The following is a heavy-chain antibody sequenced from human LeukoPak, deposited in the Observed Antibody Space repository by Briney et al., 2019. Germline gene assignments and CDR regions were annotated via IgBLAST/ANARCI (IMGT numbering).Heavy chain of an antibody. CDR3: ARGHTAMATFDY. D-gene: IGHD5-18*01. V-gene: IGHV3-33*08. J-gene: IGHJ4*02. CDR1: GFTFSSYA. CDR2: IWYDGSNK. Sequence: GGSLRLSCAASGFTFSSYAMHWVRQAPGKGLEWVAVIWYDGSNKYYADSVKGRFTISRDNSKNTLYLQMNSLRAEDTAVYYCARGHTAMATFDYWGQGTLVTVSS.